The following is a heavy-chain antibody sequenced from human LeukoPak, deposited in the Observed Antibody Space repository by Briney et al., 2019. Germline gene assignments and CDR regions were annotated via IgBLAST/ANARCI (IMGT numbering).Heavy chain of an antibody. Sequence: GGSLRLSCAASGFTFSSYGMHWVRQAPGKGLEWVAVIWYDGSNKYYADSVKGRFTISRDNSKNTLYLQMNSLRAEDTAVYYCARDYYGSGSSLFDYWGQGTLVTVSS. CDR3: ARDYYGSGSSLFDY. J-gene: IGHJ4*02. CDR2: IWYDGSNK. V-gene: IGHV3-33*01. D-gene: IGHD3-10*01. CDR1: GFTFSSYG.